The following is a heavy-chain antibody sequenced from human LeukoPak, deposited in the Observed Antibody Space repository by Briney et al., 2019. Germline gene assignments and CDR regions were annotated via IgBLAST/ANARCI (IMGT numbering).Heavy chain of an antibody. J-gene: IGHJ6*02. CDR2: IGTAGDT. V-gene: IGHV3-13*01. CDR1: GFTFSSYD. CDR3: ARGDYYYGMDV. Sequence: PGGSLRLSCAASGFTFSSYDMHWVRQATGKGLEWVSAIGTAGDTYYPGSVKGRFTISGENAKNSLYLQMNSLRAGDTAVYYCARGDYYYGMDVWGQGTTVTVSS.